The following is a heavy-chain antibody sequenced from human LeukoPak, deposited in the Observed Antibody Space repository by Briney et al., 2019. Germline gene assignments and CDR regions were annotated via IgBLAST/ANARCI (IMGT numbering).Heavy chain of an antibody. Sequence: ASVKVSCKASGYTFTSYGISWVRQAPGQGLEWMGWISAYNGNTNYAQKLQGRVTMTTDTSTSTAYMELRSLRSDDTAEYYCARVYSSSSLRRYYYYYMDVWGKGTTVTVSS. J-gene: IGHJ6*03. V-gene: IGHV1-18*01. CDR1: GYTFTSYG. CDR2: ISAYNGNT. CDR3: ARVYSSSSLRRYYYYYMDV. D-gene: IGHD6-6*01.